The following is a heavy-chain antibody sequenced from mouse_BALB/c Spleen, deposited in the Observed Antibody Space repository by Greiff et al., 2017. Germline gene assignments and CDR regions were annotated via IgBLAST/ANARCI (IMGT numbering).Heavy chain of an antibody. Sequence: QVQLMESGAELAKPGASVKMSCKASGYTFTSYWMHWVKQRPGQGLEWIGYINPSTGYTEYNQKFKDKATLTADKSSSTAYMQLSSLTSEDSAVYYCARLGGNYYYWGQGTTLTVSS. CDR1: GYTFTSYW. V-gene: IGHV1-7*01. CDR2: INPSTGYT. CDR3: ARLGGNYYY. J-gene: IGHJ2*01. D-gene: IGHD2-1*01.